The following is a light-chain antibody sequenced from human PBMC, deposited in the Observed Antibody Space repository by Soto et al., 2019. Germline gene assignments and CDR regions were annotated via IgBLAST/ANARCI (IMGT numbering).Light chain of an antibody. CDR1: SSDFGNYNL. CDR2: EVN. CDR3: CSFTSSNTHV. J-gene: IGLJ1*01. V-gene: IGLV2-23*02. Sequence: QSALTQPASVCGSPGQWITISCTGTSSDFGNYNLVSWYHQHPGKVPKLILFEVNKRPSGVSGRFSGSKSGNTASLTISGLEAEDEADYYCCSFTSSNTHVFGTGTKLTVL.